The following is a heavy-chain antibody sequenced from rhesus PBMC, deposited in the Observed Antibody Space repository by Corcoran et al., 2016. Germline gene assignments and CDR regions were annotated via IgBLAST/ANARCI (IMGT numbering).Heavy chain of an antibody. J-gene: IGHJ4*01. D-gene: IGHD3-16*01. V-gene: IGHV4-169*01. CDR3: ARHGSYSGSYYYQNSGFDY. CDR2: MYGSGSST. CDR1: GGSISSNY. Sequence: QLQLQESGPGLVKPSETLSVTCAVSGGSISSNYWSWIRPPPGKGLEWIGRMYGSGSSTLYNPSLKSRVTLSVDTDKNQLSLKLRSVTAADTAVYYCARHGSYSGSYYYQNSGFDYWGQGVLVTVSS.